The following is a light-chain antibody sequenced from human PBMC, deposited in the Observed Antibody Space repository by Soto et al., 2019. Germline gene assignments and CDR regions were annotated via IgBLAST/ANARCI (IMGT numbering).Light chain of an antibody. CDR2: SHN. V-gene: IGLV1-44*01. CDR3: AAWDDSLNGVV. Sequence: QSVLTQPPSASGTPGQRVTISCSGSSSNIGSNTVNWYQQLPGTAPKLLIYSHNQRPSGVPDRFSSSKSGTSASLAISGLQSEDEADYYCAAWDDSLNGVVFGGGTKVTVL. J-gene: IGLJ2*01. CDR1: SSNIGSNT.